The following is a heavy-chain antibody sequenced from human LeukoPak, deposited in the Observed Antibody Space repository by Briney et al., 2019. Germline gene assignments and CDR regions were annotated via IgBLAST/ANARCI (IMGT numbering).Heavy chain of an antibody. CDR2: ISGSGGST. CDR3: AKDRPNYYESNGDYYRRNGDY. D-gene: IGHD3-22*01. V-gene: IGHV3-23*01. CDR1: GFTFSIYA. Sequence: PGGSLRLSCAASGFTFSIYAVSWVRQAPGKGLEWVSSISGSGGSTYYTDPVKGRFTISRDNSKNTLYLQMNSLRAEDTAVYYCAKDRPNYYESNGDYYRRNGDYWGQGTLVTVSS. J-gene: IGHJ4*02.